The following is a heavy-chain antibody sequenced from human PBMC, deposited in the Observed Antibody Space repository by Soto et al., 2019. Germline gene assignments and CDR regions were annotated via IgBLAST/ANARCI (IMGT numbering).Heavy chain of an antibody. CDR3: AREGSSYGYPFN. D-gene: IGHD5-18*01. CDR1: GGSISSGGYY. CDR2: IYYSGST. V-gene: IGHV4-31*03. J-gene: IGHJ4*02. Sequence: SETLSLTCTVSGGSISSGGYYWSWIRQHPGKGLEWIGYIYYSGSTYYNPSLKSRVTISVDTSKNQFSLKLGSVTAADTAVYYCAREGSSYGYPFNWGQGTLVTVSS.